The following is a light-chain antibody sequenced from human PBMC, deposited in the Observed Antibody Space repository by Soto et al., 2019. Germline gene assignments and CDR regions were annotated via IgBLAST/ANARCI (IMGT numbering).Light chain of an antibody. Sequence: QSALTQPASVYGSPGQSITISCTGTSSDIVAYNFVSWSQKHPGKAPKLMLYDVNIRPSGVSNRFSGSKSGNTASLTISGLQAEDEADYYCTSWTTSTTMIFGGGTKVTVL. CDR1: SSDIVAYNF. J-gene: IGLJ2*01. CDR2: DVN. V-gene: IGLV2-14*03. CDR3: TSWTTSTTMI.